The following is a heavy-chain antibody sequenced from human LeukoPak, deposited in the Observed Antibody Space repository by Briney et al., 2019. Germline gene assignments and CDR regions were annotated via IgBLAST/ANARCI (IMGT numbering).Heavy chain of an antibody. D-gene: IGHD6-19*01. J-gene: IGHJ4*02. Sequence: KPSETLSLTCTVSGGSIISYYWSWIRQPAGRGLEWIGRIYSSGSTNYNPSLKSRVTISLDKSKNQFSLKLISVSAADTAVYYCARGGSSGPDYWGQGTLVTVSS. CDR2: IYSSGST. CDR1: GGSIISYY. V-gene: IGHV4-4*07. CDR3: ARGGSSGPDY.